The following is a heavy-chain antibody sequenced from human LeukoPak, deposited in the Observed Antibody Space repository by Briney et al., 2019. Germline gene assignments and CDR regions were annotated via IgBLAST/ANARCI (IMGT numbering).Heavy chain of an antibody. CDR2: INHSGST. CDR1: GGSFSGYY. CDR3: VRLGIGNGDYQFDY. Sequence: SETLSLTCAVYGGSFSGYYWSWIRQPPGKGLEWIGEINHSGSTNYNPSLKSRVTISVDTSKNQFSLKLSSVTAADTAVYYCVRLGIGNGDYQFDYWGQGTLVTVSS. D-gene: IGHD4-17*01. V-gene: IGHV4-34*01. J-gene: IGHJ4*02.